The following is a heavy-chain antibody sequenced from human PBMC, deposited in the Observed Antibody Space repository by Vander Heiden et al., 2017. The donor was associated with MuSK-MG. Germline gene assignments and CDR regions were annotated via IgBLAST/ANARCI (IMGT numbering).Heavy chain of an antibody. CDR3: ARAHTAMVEADAFDI. V-gene: IGHV3-21*01. D-gene: IGHD5-18*01. J-gene: IGHJ3*02. CDR1: GFTFSSYS. Sequence: EVQLVESGGGLVKPGGSLRLSCAAPGFTFSSYSMTWVRQAPGKGLEWVSSISSSSSYIYYADSVKGRFTISRDNAKNSLYLQMNSLRAEDTAVYYCARAHTAMVEADAFDIWGQGTMVTVSS. CDR2: ISSSSSYI.